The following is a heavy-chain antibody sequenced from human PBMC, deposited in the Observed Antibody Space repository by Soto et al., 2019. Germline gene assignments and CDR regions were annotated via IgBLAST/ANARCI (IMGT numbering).Heavy chain of an antibody. CDR1: GFTFSSHG. CDR2: VSHDGSNK. CDR3: AKKWGVDCSGGTCYYFDH. V-gene: IGHV3-30*18. J-gene: IGHJ4*02. D-gene: IGHD2-15*01. Sequence: QVLLVESGGGVVQPGRSLRLSCAASGFTFSSHGMHWVRQAPGKGLEWVAVVSHDGSNKYYADSVKGRFTISRDNSKNTLYLEMNNLRAEDTAVYYCAKKWGVDCSGGTCYYFDHWGQGTLVTVSS.